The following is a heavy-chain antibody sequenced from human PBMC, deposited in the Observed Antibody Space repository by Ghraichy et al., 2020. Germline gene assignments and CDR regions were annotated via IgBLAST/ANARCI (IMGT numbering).Heavy chain of an antibody. J-gene: IGHJ5*02. CDR1: GASITSYS. CDR3: ARRERESSPPGADNWLDP. CDR2: IYTSGTT. Sequence: SETLSLTCTVSGASITSYSWTWHWIRQPAGKGLEWIGRIYTSGTTIYNPSLKSRATMSVDTSKNQFSLKLTSVTAADTAVYYCARRERESSPPGADNWLDPWGQGTLVTVSS. D-gene: IGHD3-10*01. V-gene: IGHV4-4*07.